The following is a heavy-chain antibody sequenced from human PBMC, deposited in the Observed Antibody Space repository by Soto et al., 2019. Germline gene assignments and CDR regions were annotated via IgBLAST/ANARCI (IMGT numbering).Heavy chain of an antibody. V-gene: IGHV3-23*01. J-gene: IGHJ6*02. CDR2: ISGSGDKT. CDR1: GCSFSTDP. Sequence: PGGSLRLSCAASGCSFSTDPMVWGCQAPGKRLEAFSSISGSGDKTYYNDSVRGRYTISRDIPKNMIYLQLHTLRAEDTAVYYCARDLGPLRLRNYYFYGLDVWGQGTTVTVSS. CDR3: ARDLGPLRLRNYYFYGLDV. D-gene: IGHD4-17*01.